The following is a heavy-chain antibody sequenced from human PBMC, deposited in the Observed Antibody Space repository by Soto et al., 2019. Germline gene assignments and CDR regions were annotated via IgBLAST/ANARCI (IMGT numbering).Heavy chain of an antibody. CDR2: IYPGDSDT. J-gene: IGHJ4*02. D-gene: IGHD2-15*01. Sequence: PGESLKISCKGSGYSFTSYWIGWVRQMPGKGLKWMGIIYPGDSDTRYSPSFQGQVIISADKSISTAYLQWSSLKASDTAMYYWARRMGYCSGGSCYSEDLIFDYWGQGTLVTVSS. CDR1: GYSFTSYW. V-gene: IGHV5-51*01. CDR3: ARRMGYCSGGSCYSEDLIFDY.